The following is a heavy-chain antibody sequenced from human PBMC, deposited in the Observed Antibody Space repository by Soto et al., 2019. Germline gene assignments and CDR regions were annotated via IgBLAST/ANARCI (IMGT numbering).Heavy chain of an antibody. CDR2: ISGDGSNK. CDR3: ARVELELRMTMIAFDI. V-gene: IGHV3-30-3*01. D-gene: IGHD1-7*01. CDR1: GFTFSSYA. Sequence: QVQLVESGGGVVQPGRSLRLSCAASGFTFSSYAMHWVRQAPGKGLEWVAVISGDGSNKYYADSVKGRFTISRDNYKNTLYLEMTSVRAEDTAVYYCARVELELRMTMIAFDIWGQGTMVTVSS. J-gene: IGHJ3*02.